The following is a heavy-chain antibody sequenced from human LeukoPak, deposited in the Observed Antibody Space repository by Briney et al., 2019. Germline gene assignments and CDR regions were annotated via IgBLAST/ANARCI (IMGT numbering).Heavy chain of an antibody. V-gene: IGHV3-23*01. D-gene: IGHD3-22*01. CDR1: GFTFSSYA. Sequence: PGGSLRLSCAASGFTFSSYAMSWVRQAPGKGLEWVSAISGSGGSTYYADSVKGRFTISRDNSKNTLYLQMNSLRAEDTAVYYCAKQSITMIVVVSMEVWDRYFDYWGQGTLVTVSS. CDR2: ISGSGGST. J-gene: IGHJ4*02. CDR3: AKQSITMIVVVSMEVWDRYFDY.